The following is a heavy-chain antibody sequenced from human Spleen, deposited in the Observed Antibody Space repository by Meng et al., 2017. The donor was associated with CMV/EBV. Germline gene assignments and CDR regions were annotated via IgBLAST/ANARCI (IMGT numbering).Heavy chain of an antibody. Sequence: ASVKVSCKASGYTFTNYGITWVRQAPGQGLEWMGWISGYNGNTNFAQKLQGRVTVTTDTSTSTAYMELRSLRSDDTAVYYCARDSITVTISLYYFDYWGQGTLVTVSS. CDR3: ARDSITVTISLYYFDY. J-gene: IGHJ4*02. CDR2: ISGYNGNT. V-gene: IGHV1-18*01. D-gene: IGHD4-11*01. CDR1: GYTFTNYG.